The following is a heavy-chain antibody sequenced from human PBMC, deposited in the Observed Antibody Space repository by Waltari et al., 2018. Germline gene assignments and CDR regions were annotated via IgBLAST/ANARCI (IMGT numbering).Heavy chain of an antibody. V-gene: IGHV3-30*02. CDR2: IRYDGRKE. CDR1: GFTFTHYG. Sequence: QVQLVESGGGVVQPGGSLRLSCAAPGFTFTHYGMHWVRQAPGKGLEWVAFIRYDGRKEFYVDSVKGRFTISRDDPKNTLYLQMNSLRAEDTAVYYCAKDPGVIWGQGTMVTVSS. CDR3: AKDPGVI. J-gene: IGHJ3*01. D-gene: IGHD2-21*01.